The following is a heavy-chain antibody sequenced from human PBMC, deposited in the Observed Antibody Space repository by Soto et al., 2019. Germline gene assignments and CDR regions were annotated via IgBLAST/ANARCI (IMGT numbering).Heavy chain of an antibody. CDR1: GFTFGDYA. V-gene: IGHV3-49*03. CDR3: TRRALGYSYGLGAFDI. J-gene: IGHJ3*02. D-gene: IGHD5-18*01. CDR2: IRSKAYGGTT. Sequence: GGSLRLSCTASGFTFGDYAMGWFRQAPGKGLEWVGFIRSKAYGGTTEYAASVKGRFTISRDDSKSIAYLQMNSLKTEDTAVYYCTRRALGYSYGLGAFDIWGQGTMVTVSS.